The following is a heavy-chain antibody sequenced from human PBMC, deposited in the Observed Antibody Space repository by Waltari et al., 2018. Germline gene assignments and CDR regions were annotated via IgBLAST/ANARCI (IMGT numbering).Heavy chain of an antibody. CDR3: ARGEYGGSQVGFDY. V-gene: IGHV4-59*12. CDR1: GGSISSYY. J-gene: IGHJ4*02. D-gene: IGHD5-12*01. CDR2: IYYSGST. Sequence: QVQLQESGPGLVKPSETLSLTCTVSGGSISSYYWSWIRQPPGKGLEWIGYIYYSGSTNYNPSLKSRVTISVDTSKNQFSLKLSSVTAADTAVYYCARGEYGGSQVGFDYWGQGTLVTVSS.